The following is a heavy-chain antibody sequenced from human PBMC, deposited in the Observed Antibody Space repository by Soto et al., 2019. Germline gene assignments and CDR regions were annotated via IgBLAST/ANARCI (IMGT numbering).Heavy chain of an antibody. CDR3: ARVWELQHSLGY. Sequence: SVKVSCKASGGTFSSYAISWVRQAPGQGLEWMGGIIPIFGTANYAQKFQGRVTITADKPTSTAYMELSSLRAEDTAIYYRARVWELQHSLGYWGQGTLVTVSS. V-gene: IGHV1-69*06. CDR2: IIPIFGTA. J-gene: IGHJ4*02. D-gene: IGHD1-7*01. CDR1: GGTFSSYA.